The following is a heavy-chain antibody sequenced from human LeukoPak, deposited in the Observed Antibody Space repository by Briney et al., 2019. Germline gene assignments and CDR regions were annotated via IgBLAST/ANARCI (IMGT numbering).Heavy chain of an antibody. V-gene: IGHV3-7*01. CDR2: IKQDGSEK. Sequence: GGSLRLSCAASGFGFSTYWMSWVRQAPGKGLEWVANIKQDGSEKYYVDSVKGRFTISRDNAKNSLYLQMNSLRAEDTAVYYCARGDHYYYDSSGYYYFDSWGQGTLVTASS. J-gene: IGHJ4*02. CDR1: GFGFSTYW. CDR3: ARGDHYYYDSSGYYYFDS. D-gene: IGHD3-22*01.